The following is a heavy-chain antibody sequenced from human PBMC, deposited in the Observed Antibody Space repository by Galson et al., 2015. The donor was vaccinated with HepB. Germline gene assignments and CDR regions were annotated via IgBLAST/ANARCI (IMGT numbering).Heavy chain of an antibody. J-gene: IGHJ4*02. D-gene: IGHD3-9*01. CDR1: GYTFTSYA. CDR2: INAGNGNT. Sequence: SVKVSCKASGYTFTSYAMHWVRQAPGQRLEWMGWINAGNGNTKYSQKFQGRVTITRDKSASTAYMELSSLRSEDTAVYYCARDNDILTGSLNFDYWGQGTLVTVSS. CDR3: ARDNDILTGSLNFDY. V-gene: IGHV1-3*01.